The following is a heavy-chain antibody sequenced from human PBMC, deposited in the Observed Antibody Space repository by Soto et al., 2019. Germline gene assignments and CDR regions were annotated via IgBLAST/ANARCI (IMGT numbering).Heavy chain of an antibody. CDR3: AHRPSYCSGGTCYSGFDY. J-gene: IGHJ4*02. CDR2: IYWDDDK. D-gene: IGHD2-15*01. CDR1: GFSLSTSGVG. V-gene: IGHV2-5*02. Sequence: QITLKESGPTLVKPTQTLTLTCTFSGFSLSTSGVGVGWIRQPPGKALEWLALIYWDDDKRYSPSLKSRLTITKXPXXXQXXLTMTNMDPVDTATYYCAHRPSYCSGGTCYSGFDYWGQGTLVTVSS.